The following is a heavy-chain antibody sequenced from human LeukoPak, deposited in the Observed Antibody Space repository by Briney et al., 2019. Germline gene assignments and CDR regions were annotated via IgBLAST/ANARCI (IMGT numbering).Heavy chain of an antibody. Sequence: PGGSLRLSCVASGFTFSSYAMSWVRRAPGKGLEWVSLISTSGRTHYADSMQGGFTISRDNSRKTLYLQINSLRAEDTAVYYCAKDLDSTSSWPPEYFQHWGQGSLVTVSS. CDR3: AKDLDSTSSWPPEYFQH. CDR1: GFTFSSYA. J-gene: IGHJ1*01. D-gene: IGHD2/OR15-2a*01. V-gene: IGHV3-23*01. CDR2: ISTSGRT.